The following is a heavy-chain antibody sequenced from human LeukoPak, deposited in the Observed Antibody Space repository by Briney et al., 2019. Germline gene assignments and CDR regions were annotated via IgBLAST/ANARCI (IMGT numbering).Heavy chain of an antibody. D-gene: IGHD7-27*01. V-gene: IGHV3-48*01. CDR3: AKELGIDY. J-gene: IGHJ4*02. Sequence: GGSLRLSCAASGFIFSSYTMNWVRQAPGKGLEWVSYISNSGSALNYADSVKGRFTISRDNAKNSLYLQMNSLRAEDTAVYYCAKELGIDYWGQGTLVTVSS. CDR2: ISNSGSAL. CDR1: GFIFSSYT.